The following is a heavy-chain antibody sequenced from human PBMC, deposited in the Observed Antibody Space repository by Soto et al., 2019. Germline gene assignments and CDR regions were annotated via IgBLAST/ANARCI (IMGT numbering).Heavy chain of an antibody. CDR2: INAGNGNT. Sequence: ASVKVSCKASGYTFTSYAMHWVRQAPGQRLEWMGWINAGNGNTKYSQKFQGRVTITRDTSASTAYMELSSLRSEDTAAYYCARGFSDFWSGYYGTGYYYYGMDVWGQGTTVTVSS. D-gene: IGHD3-3*01. CDR1: GYTFTSYA. V-gene: IGHV1-3*01. J-gene: IGHJ6*02. CDR3: ARGFSDFWSGYYGTGYYYYGMDV.